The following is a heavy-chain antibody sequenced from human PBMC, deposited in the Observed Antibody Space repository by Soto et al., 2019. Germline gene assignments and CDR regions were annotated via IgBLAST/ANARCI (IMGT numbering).Heavy chain of an antibody. CDR1: GFTFSSYG. J-gene: IGHJ4*02. CDR2: IWYDGSNK. V-gene: IGHV3-33*01. CDR3: ARSRYYDSSGCGIDY. Sequence: QVQLVESGGGVVQPGRSLRLSCAASGFTFSSYGMHWVRQAPGKGLEWVAVIWYDGSNKYYADSVKGRFTISRDNSKNTLYLQMNSLRAEDTAVYYCARSRYYDSSGCGIDYWGQGTLVTVSS. D-gene: IGHD3-22*01.